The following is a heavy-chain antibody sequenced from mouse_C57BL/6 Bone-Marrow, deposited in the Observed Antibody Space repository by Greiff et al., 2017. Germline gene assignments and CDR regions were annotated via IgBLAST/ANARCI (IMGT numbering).Heavy chain of an antibody. CDR2: IYPRSGNT. CDR1: GYTFTSYG. CDR3: ARYGYKTWYFDV. J-gene: IGHJ1*03. Sequence: QVQLQQSGAELARPGASVKLSCKASGYTFTSYGISWVKQRTGQGLEWIGEIYPRSGNTYYNEKFKGKATLTADKSSSTAYMELRSLTSEDSAVDFCARYGYKTWYFDVWGTGTTVTVSS. V-gene: IGHV1-81*01. D-gene: IGHD2-2*01.